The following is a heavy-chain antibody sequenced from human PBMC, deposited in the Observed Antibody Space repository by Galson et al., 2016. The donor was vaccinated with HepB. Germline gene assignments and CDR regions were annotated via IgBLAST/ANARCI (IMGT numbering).Heavy chain of an antibody. V-gene: IGHV1-18*01. CDR1: GYTFSSYA. J-gene: IGHJ3*02. CDR3: ARGVRGTYDAFDI. Sequence: SVKVSCKASGYTFSSYAITWVRQAPGQGLEWMGWISASTGTTNYARRLQGRVTMTTDTSTSTAYMELRNMRSGDAAVYYCARGVRGTYDAFDIWGLGTMVTVSS. D-gene: IGHD3-10*01. CDR2: ISASTGTT.